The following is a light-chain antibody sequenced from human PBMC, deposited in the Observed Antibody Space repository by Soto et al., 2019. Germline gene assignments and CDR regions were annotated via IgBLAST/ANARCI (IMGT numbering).Light chain of an antibody. V-gene: IGKV1-6*01. CDR1: QAIRND. CDR2: AAS. Sequence: ALQMTQSPSSLSASVGDRVTITCRASQAIRNDVAWYQQKAGKAPKLLISAASILQSGVPSRFSGRASGTDFTLTISSLQSEDLATYYCLQDYNYPWTFGQGTKVAIK. CDR3: LQDYNYPWT. J-gene: IGKJ1*01.